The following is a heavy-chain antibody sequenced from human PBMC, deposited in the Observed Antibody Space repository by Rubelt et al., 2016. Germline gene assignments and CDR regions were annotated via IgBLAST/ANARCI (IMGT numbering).Heavy chain of an antibody. Sequence: QAQLVQSGAEVKKPGASVKVSCKASGYNFKIYGMHWVRQAPGQGLEWMGWINAGYGETKYSQKLEGRLTITTDTSGTTIYREVSSLTSEYTAGYFCERDEDVWGQGTTVTVSS. CDR1: GYNFKIYG. J-gene: IGHJ6*02. CDR2: INAGYGET. V-gene: IGHV1-3*01. CDR3: ERDEDV.